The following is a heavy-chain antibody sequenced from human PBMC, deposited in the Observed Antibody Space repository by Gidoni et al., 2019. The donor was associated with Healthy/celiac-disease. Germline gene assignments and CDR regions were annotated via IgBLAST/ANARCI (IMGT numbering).Heavy chain of an antibody. V-gene: IGHV4-39*07. CDR2: IYYSGST. J-gene: IGHJ5*02. Sequence: QLQLQESGPGLVKPSETLSLTCTVPGGSISSSSYYWGWIRQPPGKGLEWIGSIYYSGSTYYNPSLKSRVTISVDTSKNQFSLKLRSVTAADTAVYYCAAQWAYCGGDCYSSRDWFDPWGQGTLVTVSS. CDR3: AAQWAYCGGDCYSSRDWFDP. CDR1: GGSISSSSYY. D-gene: IGHD2-21*02.